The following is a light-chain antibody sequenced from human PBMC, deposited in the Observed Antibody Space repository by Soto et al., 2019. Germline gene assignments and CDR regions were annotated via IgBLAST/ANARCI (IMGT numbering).Light chain of an antibody. V-gene: IGLV1-44*01. J-gene: IGLJ3*02. CDR3: AAWDDSLNGWV. CDR2: SND. Sequence: QSVVTQPPSASETPGQRVTISCSGSSSNIGSNPVNWYQQLPGAAPKLLIYSNDQRPSGVPDRFSGSKSGTSASLAISGLQSEDEANYHCAAWDDSLNGWVFGGGTKLTVL. CDR1: SSNIGSNP.